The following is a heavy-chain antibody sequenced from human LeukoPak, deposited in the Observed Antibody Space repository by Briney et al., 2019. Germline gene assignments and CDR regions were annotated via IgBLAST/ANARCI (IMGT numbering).Heavy chain of an antibody. J-gene: IGHJ4*02. Sequence: GGSLRLSCAASGFTFSNYAMSWVRQAPGKGLEWVSVISGSGDSTWYADSVKGRFTISRDISKNTLYLQMNSLRDEDTALYYCAKGTSSSCYSASDCWGQGSLVTVSS. CDR3: AKGTSSSCYSASDC. CDR2: ISGSGDST. CDR1: GFTFSNYA. V-gene: IGHV3-23*01. D-gene: IGHD2-15*01.